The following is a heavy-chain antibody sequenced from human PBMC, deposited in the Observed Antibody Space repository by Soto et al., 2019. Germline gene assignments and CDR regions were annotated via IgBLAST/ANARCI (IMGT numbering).Heavy chain of an antibody. CDR2: INHSGST. J-gene: IGHJ4*02. D-gene: IGHD3-16*02. CDR3: ARDPLYYDYVWGSYRSSPFDY. Sequence: PSETLSLTCAVYGGSFSGYYWSWIRQPPGKGLEWIGEINHSGSTNYNPSLKSRVTISVDTSKNQFSLKLSSVTAADTAVYYCARDPLYYDYVWGSYRSSPFDYWGQGTLVTVSS. V-gene: IGHV4-34*01. CDR1: GGSFSGYY.